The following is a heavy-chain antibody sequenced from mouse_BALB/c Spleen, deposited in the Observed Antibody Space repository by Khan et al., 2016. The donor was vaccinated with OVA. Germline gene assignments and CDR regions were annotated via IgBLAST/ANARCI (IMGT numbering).Heavy chain of an antibody. V-gene: IGHV1-7*01. CDR2: INPTSAYT. CDR1: GYTFTTYW. Sequence: QVQLQQSGAELAKPGASVKMSCKASGYTFTTYWMHWVKQRPGQGLEWIGYINPTSAYTDYNEKFKDKATLTADKSSSTAYMQLSSLKSEDSAVXYCARDRIDDWGQGTTLTVSS. CDR3: ARDRIDD. J-gene: IGHJ2*01.